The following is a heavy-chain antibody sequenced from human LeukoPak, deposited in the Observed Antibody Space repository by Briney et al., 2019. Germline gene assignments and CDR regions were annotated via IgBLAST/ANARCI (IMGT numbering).Heavy chain of an antibody. CDR3: AREGYCSSTSCYIYYYYYYYMDV. J-gene: IGHJ6*03. CDR1: GYTFTGYY. Sequence: GSVKVSCKASGYTFTGYYMHWVRQAPGQGLEWMGWINPNSGGTNYAQKFQGRVTMTRDTSISTAYMELSRPRSDDTAVYYCAREGYCSSTSCYIYYYYYYYMDVWGKGTTVTVSS. V-gene: IGHV1-2*02. CDR2: INPNSGGT. D-gene: IGHD2-2*02.